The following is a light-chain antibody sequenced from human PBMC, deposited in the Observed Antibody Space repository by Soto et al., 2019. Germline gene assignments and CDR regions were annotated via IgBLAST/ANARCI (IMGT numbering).Light chain of an antibody. CDR3: QQRSSWPIT. CDR2: DAS. V-gene: IGKV3-11*01. CDR1: QSVSSY. Sequence: EIVLTQSPATLSLSPGERATLSCRASQSVSSYLAWYQQKPGQSPRLLIYDASNRATGIPARFSGSGSGTDFTRTISSLEPEDFAVYYCQQRSSWPITVGQGTRLESK. J-gene: IGKJ5*01.